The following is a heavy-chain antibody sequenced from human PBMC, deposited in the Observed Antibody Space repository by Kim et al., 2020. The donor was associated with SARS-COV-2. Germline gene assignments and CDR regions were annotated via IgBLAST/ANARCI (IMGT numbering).Heavy chain of an antibody. V-gene: IGHV3-48*03. D-gene: IGHD3-9*01. Sequence: VKGRFTISRDNAKNSLYLQMNSLRAEDTAVYYCFILRYVDWPHLQDAFDIWGQGTMVTVSS. J-gene: IGHJ3*02. CDR3: FILRYVDWPHLQDAFDI.